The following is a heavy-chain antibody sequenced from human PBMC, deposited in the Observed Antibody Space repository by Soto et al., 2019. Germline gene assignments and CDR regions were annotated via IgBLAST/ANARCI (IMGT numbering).Heavy chain of an antibody. CDR1: GGSICSDDYY. Sequence: SETLSLTCTVSGGSICSDDYYWSWIRQAPGRGLEWIGYIHSSGSIYYNPSLKSRATMSIDTARNQFSLKVSSVTVADTAVYYCARDLDGLHDDNSGPYPRPGWGQGTLVTVSS. V-gene: IGHV4-30-4*01. J-gene: IGHJ1*01. CDR2: IHSSGSI. CDR3: ARDLDGLHDDNSGPYPRPG. D-gene: IGHD3-22*01.